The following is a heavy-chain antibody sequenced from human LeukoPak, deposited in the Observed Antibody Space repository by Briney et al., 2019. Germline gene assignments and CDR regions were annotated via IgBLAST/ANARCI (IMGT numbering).Heavy chain of an antibody. D-gene: IGHD2-21*01. J-gene: IGHJ4*02. V-gene: IGHV3-53*01. Sequence: PGGSLRLSCAASGFTVSSSYMSWVRQAPGKGPEWVSVIYSGGSTYYADSVKGRFTTSRDNSKNTLYLQMNSLRAEDTAVYYCAKTIVVVIATYYFDYWGQGTLVTVSS. CDR1: GFTVSSSY. CDR2: IYSGGST. CDR3: AKTIVVVIATYYFDY.